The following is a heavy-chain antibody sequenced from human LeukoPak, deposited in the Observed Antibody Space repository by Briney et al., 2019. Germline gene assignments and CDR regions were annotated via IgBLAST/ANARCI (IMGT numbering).Heavy chain of an antibody. CDR2: IWYDGSNK. CDR1: GFTFCSYG. CDR3: ARQQWLAFDY. Sequence: PGGSLRLPCAASGFTFCSYGMLWVRRAPGKGLEWVALIWYDGSNKYYADSVKGRFTISRDTSKNTLYLQMNSLRAEDTAVYYCARQQWLAFDYWGQGTLVTVSS. D-gene: IGHD6-19*01. V-gene: IGHV3-33*01. J-gene: IGHJ4*02.